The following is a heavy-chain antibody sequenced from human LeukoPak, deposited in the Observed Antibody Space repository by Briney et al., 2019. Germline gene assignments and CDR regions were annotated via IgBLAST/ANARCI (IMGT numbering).Heavy chain of an antibody. Sequence: GGSLRLSCAASGFTFSTYSMNWVGQAPGKGLEWVATMTTSSTIYYADSVKGRFTISRDNAKNSVYLQMNSLRDEDTAVYSCARAQTMFWEFDGFDIWGRGTKVTVSS. CDR3: ARAQTMFWEFDGFDI. CDR1: GFTFSTYS. V-gene: IGHV3-69-1*01. CDR2: MTTSSTI. J-gene: IGHJ3*02. D-gene: IGHD3-10*02.